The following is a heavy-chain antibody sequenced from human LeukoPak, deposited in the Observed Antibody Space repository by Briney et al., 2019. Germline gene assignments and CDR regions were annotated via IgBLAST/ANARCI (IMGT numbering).Heavy chain of an antibody. V-gene: IGHV4-34*01. D-gene: IGHD2-2*01. CDR3: ARGTIVVVPAAKRRHNWFDP. CDR2: INHSGST. J-gene: IGHJ5*02. Sequence: SETLSLTCAVYGGSFSGYYWSWIRQPPGKGLEWIGEINHSGSTNYNPSLKSRVTISVDTSKNQFSLKLSSVTAADTAVYYCARGTIVVVPAAKRRHNWFDPWGQGTLVTVSS. CDR1: GGSFSGYY.